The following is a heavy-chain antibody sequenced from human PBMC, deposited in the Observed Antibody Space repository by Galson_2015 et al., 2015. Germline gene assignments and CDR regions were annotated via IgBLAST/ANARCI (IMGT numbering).Heavy chain of an antibody. CDR1: GFTFDDYA. V-gene: IGHV3-9*01. CDR3: AKVSFGSGWYSRFDY. J-gene: IGHJ4*02. CDR2: ISWDSGSI. D-gene: IGHD6-19*01. Sequence: SLRLSCAASGFTFDDYAMHWVRQAPGKGLEWVSGISWDSGSIGYADSVKGRFTISRDNAKNSLYLQMNSLRAEDTALYYCAKVSFGSGWYSRFDYWGQGTLATVSS.